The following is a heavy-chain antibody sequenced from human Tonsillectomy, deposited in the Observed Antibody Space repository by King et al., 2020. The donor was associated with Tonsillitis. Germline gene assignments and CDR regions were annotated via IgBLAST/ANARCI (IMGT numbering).Heavy chain of an antibody. CDR3: ARGLAGDGHNENAFDI. CDR1: GGTLSNYA. V-gene: IGHV1-69*01. Sequence: QLVQSGAELKKPGSSVKVSCKASGGTLSNYAITWVRQAPGQGLEWLGGIIPIFGTANYAQKFQDRVTITADESTSTAYMELSSLRSEDTAVYYCARGLAGDGHNENAFDIWGQGTMVTVSS. J-gene: IGHJ3*02. CDR2: IIPIFGTA. D-gene: IGHD5-24*01.